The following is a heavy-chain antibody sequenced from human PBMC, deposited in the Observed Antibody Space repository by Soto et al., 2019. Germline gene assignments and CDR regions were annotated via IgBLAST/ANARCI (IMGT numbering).Heavy chain of an antibody. CDR3: ARSTGRY. CDR2: IYYSGST. J-gene: IGHJ4*02. D-gene: IGHD2-21*01. V-gene: IGHV4-30-4*01. CDR1: GGSISNDDYY. Sequence: QLQLQESGPGLVTPSQTLSLTCTVSGGSISNDDYYWTWIRQSPVKGMELIGYIYYSGSTYYNPSVKRRVTLSLDSSKNQFSLRLWSVTAADTAVYYCARSTGRYWGQGTLVTVSS.